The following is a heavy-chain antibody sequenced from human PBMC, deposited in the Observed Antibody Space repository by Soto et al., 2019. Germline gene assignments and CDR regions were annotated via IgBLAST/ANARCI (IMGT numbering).Heavy chain of an antibody. CDR3: ARDGSTSWYSYDYHGMDV. CDR1: GFPFRTYW. J-gene: IGHJ6*02. Sequence: EVQLVESGGGLVQPGGSLRLSCAASGFPFRTYWLSWVRQVPGKGLECVANINLDGSEKNYVDSVKGRFTISRDNARNSLYLQMSSLRAEDTALYYCARDGSTSWYSYDYHGMDVWGQGTTVTVSS. CDR2: INLDGSEK. V-gene: IGHV3-7*05. D-gene: IGHD5-18*01.